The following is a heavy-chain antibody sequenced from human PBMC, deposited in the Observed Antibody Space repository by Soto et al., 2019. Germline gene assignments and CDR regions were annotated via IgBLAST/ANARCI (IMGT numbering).Heavy chain of an antibody. CDR3: AKTSNTIYYFDF. CDR1: GFTFSNNA. CDR2: ISAGGGTT. Sequence: QPGGSLRLSCAGSGFTFSNNAMSWVRQAPGKGLEWVSSISAGGGTTSYADSVKGRFTISRDNSMNALYLQLNSLRAEDTATYYCAKTSNTIYYFDFWGQGTLVTVSS. J-gene: IGHJ4*02. V-gene: IGHV3-23*01. D-gene: IGHD3-10*01.